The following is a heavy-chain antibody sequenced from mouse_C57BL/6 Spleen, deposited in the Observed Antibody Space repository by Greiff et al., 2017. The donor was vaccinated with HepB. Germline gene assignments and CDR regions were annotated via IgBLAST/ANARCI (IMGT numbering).Heavy chain of an antibody. CDR1: GYSITSGYY. J-gene: IGHJ4*01. CDR3: AYYDYDDLYAMDY. CDR2: ISYDGSN. D-gene: IGHD2-4*01. V-gene: IGHV3-6*01. Sequence: EVKLQESGPGLVKPSQSLSLTCSVTGYSITSGYYWNWIRQFPGNKLEWMGYISYDGSNNYNPSLKNRISITRDTSKNQFFLKFNSVTTEDTAKYYWAYYDYDDLYAMDYWGQGTSDTVSS.